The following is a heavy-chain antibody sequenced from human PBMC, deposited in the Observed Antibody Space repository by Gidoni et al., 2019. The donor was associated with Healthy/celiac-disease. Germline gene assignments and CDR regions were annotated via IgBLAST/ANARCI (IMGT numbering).Heavy chain of an antibody. Sequence: QLQLQESGPGLVKPSETLSLTCTVPGGSISSSRYYWGWIRQPPGKGLEWIGSIYYSGSTNDNPSLKSRVTISVDTSKNQFSLKLSSVTAADTAVYYCARDQYYYDSSGYYARGRDDAFDIWGQGTMVTVSS. V-gene: IGHV4-39*02. J-gene: IGHJ3*02. CDR2: IYYSGST. D-gene: IGHD3-22*01. CDR1: GGSISSSRYY. CDR3: ARDQYYYDSSGYYARGRDDAFDI.